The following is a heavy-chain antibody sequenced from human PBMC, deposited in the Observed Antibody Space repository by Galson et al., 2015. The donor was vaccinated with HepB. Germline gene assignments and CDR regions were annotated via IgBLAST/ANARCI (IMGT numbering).Heavy chain of an antibody. CDR2: VYPSDSQT. V-gene: IGHV5-51*01. CDR1: GYSFTNYW. J-gene: IGHJ4*02. Sequence: QSGAEVKKPGESLKISCQGSGYSFTNYWIGWVRQMPGKGLEWMGIVYPSDSQTRYSPSFQGQVTISADKSISTAYLQWSSLKASDTAMYYCARPGSGWDRVFDYWGQGTLVTVSS. CDR3: ARPGSGWDRVFDY. D-gene: IGHD6-19*01.